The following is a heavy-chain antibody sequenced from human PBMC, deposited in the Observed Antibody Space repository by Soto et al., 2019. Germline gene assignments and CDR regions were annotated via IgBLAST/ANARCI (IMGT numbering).Heavy chain of an antibody. CDR3: AKDRKGGYTVYYFDY. V-gene: IGHV3-23*01. Sequence: GGSLRLSCAASGFTFSSYAMSWVRQAPGKGLEWVSAISGSGGSTYYADSVKGRFTISRDNSKNTLYLQMNSLRAEDTAVYYCAKDRKGGYTVYYFDYWGQGTLVTVSS. J-gene: IGHJ4*02. D-gene: IGHD3-22*01. CDR1: GFTFSSYA. CDR2: ISGSGGST.